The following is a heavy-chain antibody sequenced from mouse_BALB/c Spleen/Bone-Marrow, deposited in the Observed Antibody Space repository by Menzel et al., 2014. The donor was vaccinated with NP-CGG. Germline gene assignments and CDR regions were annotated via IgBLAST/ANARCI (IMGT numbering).Heavy chain of an antibody. CDR2: ISSGGGST. J-gene: IGHJ2*01. CDR3: ARCYYYDSSFVY. V-gene: IGHV5-12-1*01. CDR1: GFTFSSYD. Sequence: DVMLVESGGGLVKPGGSLKLSCAASGFTFSSYDTSWVCQTPEKRLEWVAYISSGGGSTYYPDTVKGRFTISRDNAKNTLYRQMSSLKSEDKAMYCCARCYYYDSSFVYWCQGTPLTVSS. D-gene: IGHD1-1*01.